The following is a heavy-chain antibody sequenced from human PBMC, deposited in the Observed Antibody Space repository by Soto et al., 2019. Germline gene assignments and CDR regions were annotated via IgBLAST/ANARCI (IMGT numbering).Heavy chain of an antibody. CDR1: GYAFGDYY. Sequence: ASVKVSCKASGYAFGDYYISWVLQAPGQGLEWMGWMNPNSANTGYAQKFQGRVSMTRDMSISTAYMELSRLRPEDTAIYYCARMATYGTLNWFDPWGQGALVTVSS. D-gene: IGHD1-1*01. CDR3: ARMATYGTLNWFDP. J-gene: IGHJ5*02. V-gene: IGHV1-8*01. CDR2: MNPNSANT.